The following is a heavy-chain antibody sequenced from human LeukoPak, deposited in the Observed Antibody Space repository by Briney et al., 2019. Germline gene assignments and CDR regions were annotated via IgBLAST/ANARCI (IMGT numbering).Heavy chain of an antibody. CDR2: INPNSGGT. Sequence: ASVKVSCKASGYTFTGYYMHWVRQAPGQGLERMGWINPNSGGTNYVQKFQGRVTMTRDTSISTANMELSRLTSDDTAVYYCARGNNYDSGDYYSWFDPWGQGTLVIVSS. D-gene: IGHD3-22*01. CDR1: GYTFTGYY. J-gene: IGHJ5*02. CDR3: ARGNNYDSGDYYSWFDP. V-gene: IGHV1-2*02.